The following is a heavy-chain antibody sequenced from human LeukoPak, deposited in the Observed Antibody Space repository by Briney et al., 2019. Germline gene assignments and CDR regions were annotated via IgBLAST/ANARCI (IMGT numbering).Heavy chain of an antibody. CDR1: GASVSDGNYY. V-gene: IGHV4-61*01. D-gene: IGHD3-22*01. CDR3: ARSSSDYTQTGFDY. J-gene: IGHJ4*02. Sequence: KSSETLSLTCSVSGASVSDGNYYWSWIRQPPGKGLEWIGYMFYSESTKYNPSLKSRVTISVDKSKNQFSLHMSSVTAADTAVYYCARSSSDYTQTGFDYWGQGTLVTVSS. CDR2: MFYSEST.